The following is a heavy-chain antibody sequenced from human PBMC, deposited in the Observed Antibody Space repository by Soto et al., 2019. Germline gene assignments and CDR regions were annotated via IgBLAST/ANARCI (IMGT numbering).Heavy chain of an antibody. V-gene: IGHV1-18*04. J-gene: IGHJ5*02. Sequence: ASVKVSCKASGYSFSSHGISWLRQAPGQGLEWMGWISAYNGNTQYAQKFQGRVTMTTDKSTSTAYMDLRSLRSDDTDVYYCARDNSQNYGTPAASSWFHPWGQGTQVTVSS. CDR2: ISAYNGNT. D-gene: IGHD2-15*01. CDR1: GYSFSSHG. CDR3: ARDNSQNYGTPAASSWFHP.